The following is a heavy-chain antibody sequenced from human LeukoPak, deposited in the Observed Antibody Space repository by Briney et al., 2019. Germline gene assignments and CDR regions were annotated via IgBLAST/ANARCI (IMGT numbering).Heavy chain of an antibody. V-gene: IGHV3-23*01. CDR1: GFTFSSYG. J-gene: IGHJ4*02. CDR3: AKGVGYCSGGSCQQFDY. CDR2: ISGSGAGT. D-gene: IGHD2-15*01. Sequence: PGGTLRLSCAASGFTFSSYGMSWVRQAPGKGLEWVSAISGSGAGTYYADSVKGRFTISRGNSKNTLYLQMNSLRAEDTAVYYCAKGVGYCSGGSCQQFDYWGQGTLVTVSS.